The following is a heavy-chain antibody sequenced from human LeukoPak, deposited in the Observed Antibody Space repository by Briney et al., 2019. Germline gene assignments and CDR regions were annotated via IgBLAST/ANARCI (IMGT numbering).Heavy chain of an antibody. Sequence: GSLRLSCAASGFTFSSYAMSWVRQAPGKGLEWVSAISGSGGSTYYADSVKGRFTISRDNSKNTLYLQMNSLRAEDTAVYYCAKDLRYSSSWYGGTDAFDIWGQGTMVTVSS. CDR1: GFTFSSYA. CDR3: AKDLRYSSSWYGGTDAFDI. V-gene: IGHV3-23*01. J-gene: IGHJ3*02. D-gene: IGHD6-13*01. CDR2: ISGSGGST.